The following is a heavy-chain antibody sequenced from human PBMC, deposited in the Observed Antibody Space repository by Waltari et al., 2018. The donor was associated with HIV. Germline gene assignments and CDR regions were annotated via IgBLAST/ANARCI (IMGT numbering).Heavy chain of an antibody. CDR2: IKEDGSEK. CDR1: GSTLRSDW. V-gene: IGHV3-7*01. CDR3: ARSRSDAFDI. Sequence: EVQLVESGGGLVQPGGSLRLSCAATGSTLRSDWMTWVRQAPGKGLEWVANIKEDGSEKWYVDSVKGRFNISRDNAKNSVYLQMNSLRAEDTAVYYCARSRSDAFDIWGQGTMVTVSS. J-gene: IGHJ3*02.